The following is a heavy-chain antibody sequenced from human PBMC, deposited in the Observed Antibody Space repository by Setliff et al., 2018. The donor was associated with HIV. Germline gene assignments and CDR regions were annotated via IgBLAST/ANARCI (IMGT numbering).Heavy chain of an antibody. CDR3: SSCHYDILTGPTPDAFDI. D-gene: IGHD3-9*01. Sequence: GESLKISCAASGFTFSSYWMHWVRQAPGKGLAWVSRINSDGSSASYADSVKGRFTIFRDNARNTLYLQMNSLKAEDTAVYYCSSCHYDILTGPTPDAFDIWGQGTMVTVSS. V-gene: IGHV3-74*01. CDR2: INSDGSSA. CDR1: GFTFSSYW. J-gene: IGHJ3*02.